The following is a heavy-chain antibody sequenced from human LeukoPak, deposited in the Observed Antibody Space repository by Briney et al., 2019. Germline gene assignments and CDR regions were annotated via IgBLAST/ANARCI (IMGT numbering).Heavy chain of an antibody. CDR3: ARHQRRWLRQMNWFDP. J-gene: IGHJ5*02. CDR2: INHSGST. D-gene: IGHD5-24*01. V-gene: IGHV4-34*01. Sequence: ETLSLTCAVSGGSLSGYYWTWIRQPPGKGLEWIGEINHSGSTNYNPSLKSRVTISVDTSKNQFSLKLSSVTAADTAVYYCARHQRRWLRQMNWFDPWGQGTLVTVSS. CDR1: GGSLSGYY.